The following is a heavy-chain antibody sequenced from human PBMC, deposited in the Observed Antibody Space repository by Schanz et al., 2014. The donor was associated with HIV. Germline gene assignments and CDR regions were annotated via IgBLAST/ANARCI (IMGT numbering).Heavy chain of an antibody. D-gene: IGHD2-2*01. V-gene: IGHV3-30*03. CDR3: ARSQKGTSCCSPLDF. CDR2: ISYDGSNK. CDR1: GFTFSSSG. Sequence: QVQLVESGGGVVQPGRSLRLSCAASGFTFSSSGMHWVRQAPGKGLEWVAVISYDGSNKYYADSVKGRFTVSRDNSKNRVLLQMNSLSTEAAAVYHCARSQKGTSCCSPLDFWGQGTPVTV. J-gene: IGHJ4*02.